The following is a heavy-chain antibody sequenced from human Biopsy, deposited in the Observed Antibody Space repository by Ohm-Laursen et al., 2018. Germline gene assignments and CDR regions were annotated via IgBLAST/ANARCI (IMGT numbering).Heavy chain of an antibody. D-gene: IGHD1-26*01. V-gene: IGHV1-69*13. Sequence: SVKVSCKASGGTFINYAISWVRQAPGQGLEWMGGIIPMFGTANYAQMFQGRVTISADESTSTSYMELSSLTTEDTANYCCARGPHSGSHSCFDYWGRGTLVTVSS. CDR2: IIPMFGTA. CDR3: ARGPHSGSHSCFDY. J-gene: IGHJ4*02. CDR1: GGTFINYA.